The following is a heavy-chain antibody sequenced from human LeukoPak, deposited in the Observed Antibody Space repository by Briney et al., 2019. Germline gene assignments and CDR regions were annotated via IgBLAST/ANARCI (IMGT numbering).Heavy chain of an antibody. CDR3: ASGSSTSSTTNFDY. CDR1: GFTFSRYA. V-gene: IGHV3-30-3*01. J-gene: IGHJ4*02. D-gene: IGHD2-2*01. CDR2: ISYDGSNK. Sequence: GGSLRLSCVASGFTFSRYAMHWVRQAPGKGLEWVAIISYDGSNKYYANSVKGRFTISRDNSKNTLYLQMNSLRAEDTAVHYCASGSSTSSTTNFDYWGQGTLVTVSS.